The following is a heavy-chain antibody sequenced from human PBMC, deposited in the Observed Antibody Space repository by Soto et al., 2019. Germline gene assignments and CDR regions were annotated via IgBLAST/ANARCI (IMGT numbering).Heavy chain of an antibody. CDR2: IYHSGST. CDR1: GGSISSSSYY. Sequence: SETLSLTCTVSGGSISSSSYYWGWIRQPPGKGLEWIGYIYHSGSTYYNPSLKSRVTISVDTSKNQFSLKLSSVTAADTAVYYCARSGYSYGPNPLLYWGQGTLVTVSS. V-gene: IGHV4-39*07. D-gene: IGHD5-18*01. CDR3: ARSGYSYGPNPLLY. J-gene: IGHJ4*02.